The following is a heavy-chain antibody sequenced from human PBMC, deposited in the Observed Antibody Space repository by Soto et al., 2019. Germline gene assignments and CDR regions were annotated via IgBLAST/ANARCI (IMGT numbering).Heavy chain of an antibody. V-gene: IGHV3-30-3*01. CDR3: ARDHPYSSTWKGDHYYGMDV. CDR1: GFTFSTYA. J-gene: IGHJ6*02. CDR2: ISYDGSTK. D-gene: IGHD6-13*01. Sequence: VQVVEAGGGLVQPGGSLRLSCAGSGFTFSTYAMHWVRQAPGKGLEWVAVISYDGSTKYYADSVKGRFTCSRDNSKNTLYLQMNSLRAEDTAVYFCARDHPYSSTWKGDHYYGMDVWGQGTTVTVSS.